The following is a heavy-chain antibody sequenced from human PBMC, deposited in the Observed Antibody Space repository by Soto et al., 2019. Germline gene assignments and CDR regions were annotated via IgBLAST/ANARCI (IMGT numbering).Heavy chain of an antibody. J-gene: IGHJ3*02. Sequence: GGSLRLSCAASGFTFSNAWMSWVRQAPGKGLEWVGRIKSKTDGGTTDYAAPVKGRFTISSDDTKNTLYLQMNSLKTEDAAVYYCNTDFVDTAAGAFDIWGQGTMVTVSS. CDR1: GFTFSNAW. V-gene: IGHV3-15*01. CDR3: NTDFVDTAAGAFDI. D-gene: IGHD5-18*01. CDR2: IKSKTDGGTT.